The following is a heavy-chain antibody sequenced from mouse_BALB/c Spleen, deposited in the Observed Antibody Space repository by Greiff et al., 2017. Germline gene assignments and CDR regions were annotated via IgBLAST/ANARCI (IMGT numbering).Heavy chain of an antibody. CDR2: ISSGGGST. D-gene: IGHD2-10*01. CDR1: GFAFSSYY. J-gene: IGHJ3*01. V-gene: IGHV5-12-1*01. CDR3: ARSYNGNYVVFAY. Sequence: EVKLMESGGGLVKPGGSLKLSCAASGFAFSSYYMSWVRQTPEKRLEWVAYISSGGGSTYYPDTVKGRFTITRDNAKNTLYLQMSSLKSEDTAMYYCARSYNGNYVVFAYWGQGTLVTVAA.